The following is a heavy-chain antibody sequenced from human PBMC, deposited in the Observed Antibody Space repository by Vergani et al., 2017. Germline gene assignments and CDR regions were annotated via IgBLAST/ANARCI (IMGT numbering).Heavy chain of an antibody. CDR2: ISGSGGST. Sequence: EVQLLESGGGLVQPGGSLRLSCAASGFTFSSYAMSWVRQAPGKGLEWVSAISGSGGSTYYADSVKGRFTISRDNSKNTLYLQMNSLIAEDTAVYYCAKDALTNTMIVVPQLLDYWGQGTLVTVSS. D-gene: IGHD3-22*01. CDR1: GFTFSSYA. J-gene: IGHJ4*02. V-gene: IGHV3-23*01. CDR3: AKDALTNTMIVVPQLLDY.